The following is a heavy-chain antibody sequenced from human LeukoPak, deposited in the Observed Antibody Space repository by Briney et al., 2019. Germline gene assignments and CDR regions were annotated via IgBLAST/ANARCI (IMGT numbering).Heavy chain of an antibody. J-gene: IGHJ6*04. CDR1: GYSFTSYW. V-gene: IGHV5-10-1*01. D-gene: IGHD2-2*01. CDR3: ARHDRTGEYQLSQGMDV. CDR2: IDSRDSYT. Sequence: GESLKISCKGSGYSFTSYWINWVRQMPGKGLEWMGRIDSRDSYTNYSPSFQGHVTISADKSISTAYLQWSSLKASDTAMYYCARHDRTGEYQLSQGMDVWGKGTTVTVSS.